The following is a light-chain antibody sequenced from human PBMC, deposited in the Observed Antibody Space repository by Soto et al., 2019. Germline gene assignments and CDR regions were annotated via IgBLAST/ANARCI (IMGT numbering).Light chain of an antibody. V-gene: IGKV3-15*01. J-gene: IGKJ4*01. CDR1: QSVGDT. CDR2: DAS. Sequence: EIVLTQSPGTLSLSPGEKATLSCRASQSVGDTFLSWYQQKPGQTPRLLIYDASTRATGVPARFSGTGSGTDFTLTISSLQSDDFAVYYCQQYNDWPPLTFGGGTKVDIK. CDR3: QQYNDWPPLT.